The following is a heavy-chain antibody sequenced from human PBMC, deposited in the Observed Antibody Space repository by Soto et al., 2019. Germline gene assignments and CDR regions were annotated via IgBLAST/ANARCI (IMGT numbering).Heavy chain of an antibody. Sequence: QAGGSLRLSCAASGFTFSSYAMSWVRQAPGKGLEWVSAISGSGGSTYYVDAVKGRFTVSRDNSKNTLYQQLNSLRAEDTAVYYCAKCHICTSCYGPYKYYSYGMDVWGQGTTVTVSS. CDR2: ISGSGGST. J-gene: IGHJ6*02. D-gene: IGHD2-2*01. V-gene: IGHV3-23*01. CDR3: AKCHICTSCYGPYKYYSYGMDV. CDR1: GFTFSSYA.